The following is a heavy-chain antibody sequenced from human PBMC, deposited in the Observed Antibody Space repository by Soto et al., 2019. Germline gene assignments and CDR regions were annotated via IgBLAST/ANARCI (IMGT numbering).Heavy chain of an antibody. Sequence: SVKVSCKASGGTFSSYAISWVRQAPGQGLEWMGGIIPIFGTANYAQKFQGRVTITADESTSTAYMELSSLRSEDTAVYYCAREGLIAVAGIGYYYYGMDVWGQGXTVTVSS. V-gene: IGHV1-69*13. D-gene: IGHD6-19*01. CDR1: GGTFSSYA. J-gene: IGHJ6*02. CDR3: AREGLIAVAGIGYYYYGMDV. CDR2: IIPIFGTA.